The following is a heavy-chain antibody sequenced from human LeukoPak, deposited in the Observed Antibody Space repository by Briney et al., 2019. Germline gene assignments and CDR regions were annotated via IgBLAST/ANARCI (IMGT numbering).Heavy chain of an antibody. CDR3: ARLGSYHDF. J-gene: IGHJ4*02. CDR2: VHTTGGS. CDR1: AASISHYY. Sequence: SETLSLACSLSAASISHYYCSWIRQTPERGLEWMGHVHTTGGSTYSPSLKTRLTMSIDTSRSQLPLKLTSVTAADTAVYFCARLGSYHDFWGQGALVTVSS. D-gene: IGHD1-26*01. V-gene: IGHV4-4*09.